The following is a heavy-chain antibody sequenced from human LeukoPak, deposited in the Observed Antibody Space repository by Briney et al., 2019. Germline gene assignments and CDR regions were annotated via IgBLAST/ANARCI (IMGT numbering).Heavy chain of an antibody. CDR3: ARAVRYYDFWSGPVVGFDP. J-gene: IGHJ5*02. CDR1: GGSISSFY. V-gene: IGHV4-4*07. CDR2: IYTSGST. Sequence: SETLSLTCTVSGGSISSFYWSWIRQPAGKGLEWIGRIYTSGSTNYNPSLKSRVTISVDTSKNQFSLKLSSVTAADTAVYYCARAVRYYDFWSGPVVGFDPWGQGTLVTVSS. D-gene: IGHD3-3*01.